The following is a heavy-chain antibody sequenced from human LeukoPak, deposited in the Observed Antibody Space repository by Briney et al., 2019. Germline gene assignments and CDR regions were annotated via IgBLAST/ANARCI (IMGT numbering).Heavy chain of an antibody. CDR1: GFTVSSNY. Sequence: QTGGSLRLSCAASGFTVSSNYMSWVRQAPGKGLEWVSVIYSGGSTYYADSVKGRFTISRDNSKNTLYLQMNSLRAEDTAVYYCARGFSYGYLYFDYWGQGTRVTVSS. CDR2: IYSGGST. CDR3: ARGFSYGYLYFDY. J-gene: IGHJ4*02. D-gene: IGHD5-18*01. V-gene: IGHV3-66*01.